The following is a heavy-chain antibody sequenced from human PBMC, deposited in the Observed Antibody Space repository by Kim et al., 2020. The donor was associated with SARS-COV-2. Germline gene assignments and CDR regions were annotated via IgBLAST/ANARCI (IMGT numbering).Heavy chain of an antibody. D-gene: IGHD2-2*01. J-gene: IGHJ4*02. V-gene: IGHV4-59*08. Sequence: NPSLKSRGTIAVDTSQNQFSLKLSFVTAADTAMYYCVRLGCSATSCTTFDYWGQGTLVTVSS. CDR3: VRLGCSATSCTTFDY.